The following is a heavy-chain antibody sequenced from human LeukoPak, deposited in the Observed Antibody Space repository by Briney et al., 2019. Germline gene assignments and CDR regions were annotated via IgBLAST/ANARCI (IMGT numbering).Heavy chain of an antibody. Sequence: ASVKVSCKASGYTCTSYDINWVRQPTAQGLEWMGWMNPNSGNTGYAQKFQGRVTMTRNTSISTAYMELSSLRSEDTALYYCARMGRAIDYWGQGTLVTVSS. CDR2: MNPNSGNT. J-gene: IGHJ4*02. CDR1: GYTCTSYD. V-gene: IGHV1-8*01. D-gene: IGHD2-15*01. CDR3: ARMGRAIDY.